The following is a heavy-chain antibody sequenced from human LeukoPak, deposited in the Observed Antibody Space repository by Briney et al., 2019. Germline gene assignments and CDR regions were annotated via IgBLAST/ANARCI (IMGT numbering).Heavy chain of an antibody. CDR2: ISYDGSNK. CDR1: GFTFSSYA. CDR3: ARDYASGGYDILTGHIGAYFEY. V-gene: IGHV3-30*04. Sequence: GRSLRLSCAASGFTFSSYAMHWVRQAPGKGLERVAVISYDGSNKYYADSVKGRFTISRDNSKNTLYLQMNSLRAEDTAVYYCARDYASGGYDILTGHIGAYFEYWGQGTLVTVSS. J-gene: IGHJ4*02. D-gene: IGHD3-9*01.